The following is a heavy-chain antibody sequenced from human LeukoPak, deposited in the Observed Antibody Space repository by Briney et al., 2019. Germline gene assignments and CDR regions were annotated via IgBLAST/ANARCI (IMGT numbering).Heavy chain of an antibody. J-gene: IGHJ4*02. Sequence: SETLPLTCTVSGGSILDSYCPSFRQPPAKKLEWVGYIYNDGRNDYNPSLKSRVTMSVDTTKNNKNQFSLNRRSVNAADAAVYYCARGQELPPTSWGQVTLVTVAS. CDR3: ARGQELPPTS. CDR1: GGSILDSY. CDR2: IYNDGRN. D-gene: IGHD1/OR15-1a*01. V-gene: IGHV4-59*13.